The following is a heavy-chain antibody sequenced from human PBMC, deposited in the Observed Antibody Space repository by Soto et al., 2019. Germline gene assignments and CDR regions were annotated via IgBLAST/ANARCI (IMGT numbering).Heavy chain of an antibody. Sequence: QVQLVQTGAEVKKPGSSVKVSCKASGGTFSSYAISWVRQAPGQGLEWMGGIIPIFGTANYAQKFQGRVTITADESTSTAYMELSSLRSVDTAVYYCARDSYCGGDCLDYWGQGTLVTVSS. CDR3: ARDSYCGGDCLDY. J-gene: IGHJ4*02. D-gene: IGHD2-21*02. CDR2: IIPIFGTA. V-gene: IGHV1-69*01. CDR1: GGTFSSYA.